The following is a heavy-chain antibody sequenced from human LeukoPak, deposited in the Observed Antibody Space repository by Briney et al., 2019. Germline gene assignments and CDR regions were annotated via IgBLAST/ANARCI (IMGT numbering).Heavy chain of an antibody. V-gene: IGHV3-23*01. CDR2: IRPSGDNT. D-gene: IGHD6-19*01. Sequence: GGSLRFSGAAPGFTFSGYNRTGVGQAQGRGWEGVSSIRPSGDNTYYGDSVKGRFTISRDNSKNTVYLQMNNMRVDDTAVYYCARVAGWHWFDPRGQGTLVTVSS. CDR1: GFTFSGYN. J-gene: IGHJ5*02. CDR3: ARVAGWHWFDP.